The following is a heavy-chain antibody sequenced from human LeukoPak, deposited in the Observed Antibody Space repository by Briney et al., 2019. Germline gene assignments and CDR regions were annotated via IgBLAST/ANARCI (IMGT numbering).Heavy chain of an antibody. Sequence: SVKVSCKASGYTFTSYGISWVRQAPGQGLEWMGGIIPIFGTANYAQKFQGRVTITTDESTSTAYMELSSLRSEDTAVYYCARGTSSGYSAFDYWGQGTLVTVSS. CDR3: ARGTSSGYSAFDY. CDR1: GYTFTSYG. V-gene: IGHV1-69*05. CDR2: IIPIFGTA. D-gene: IGHD3-3*01. J-gene: IGHJ4*02.